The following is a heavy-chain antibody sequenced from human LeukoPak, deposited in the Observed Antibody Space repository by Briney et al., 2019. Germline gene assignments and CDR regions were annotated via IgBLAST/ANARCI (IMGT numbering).Heavy chain of an antibody. CDR1: GGSISSGTYY. D-gene: IGHD3-10*01. J-gene: IGHJ4*02. V-gene: IGHV4-39*07. CDR3: ARRYGTMVRGVIIRPPLYYFDY. Sequence: PSETLSLTCTVSGGSISSGTYYWGWIRQPPGKGLEWIGSIYYSGSTYYNPSLRSRVTISVDTSKNQFSLKLSSVTAADTAVYYCARRYGTMVRGVIIRPPLYYFDYWGQGTLVTVSS. CDR2: IYYSGST.